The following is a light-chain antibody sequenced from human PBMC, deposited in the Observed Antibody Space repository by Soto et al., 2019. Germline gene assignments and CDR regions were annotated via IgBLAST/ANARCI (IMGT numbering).Light chain of an antibody. CDR1: NSDVGGYDY. V-gene: IGLV2-8*01. CDR2: EVS. CDR3: SSYAGSNNYV. Sequence: QSALTQPPSASGSPGQSVTISCTGTNSDVGGYDYVSWYQQHPGKAPKLMIYEVSKRPSGVPDRFSGSKSANTASLTVSGLQAEDEADYYCSSYAGSNNYVFGTGTKVTV. J-gene: IGLJ1*01.